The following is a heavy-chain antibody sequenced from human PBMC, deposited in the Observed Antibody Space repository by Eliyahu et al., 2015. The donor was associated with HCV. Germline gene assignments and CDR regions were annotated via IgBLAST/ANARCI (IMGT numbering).Heavy chain of an antibody. D-gene: IGHD6-19*01. Sequence: QVQLQESGPGLVKPSETLSLTCIVSGGSITTXDWSWIRXPPGKGLEWIGYIHYRWSTNXNPPLKSRVTXSVDTSKNQFSLNLTSVTAADTAMYYCASGGGGIAVTGTGGWFDPWGQGTLVTVST. J-gene: IGHJ5*02. CDR3: ASGGGGIAVTGTGGWFDP. CDR2: IHYRWST. V-gene: IGHV4-59*01. CDR1: GGSITTXD.